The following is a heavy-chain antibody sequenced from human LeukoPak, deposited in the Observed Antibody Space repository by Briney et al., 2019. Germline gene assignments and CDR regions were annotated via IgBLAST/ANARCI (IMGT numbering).Heavy chain of an antibody. CDR2: ISAYNGNT. J-gene: IGHJ4*02. V-gene: IGHV1-18*01. CDR3: ARGRLSPPYDFWSGYYTGKKKYYFDY. D-gene: IGHD3-3*01. Sequence: ASVKVSCKASGYTFTSYGISWVRQAPGQGLEWMGWISAYNGNTNYAQKLQGRVTMTRNTSISTAYMELSSLRSEDTAVYYCARGRLSPPYDFWSGYYTGKKKYYFDYWGQGTLVTVSS. CDR1: GYTFTSYG.